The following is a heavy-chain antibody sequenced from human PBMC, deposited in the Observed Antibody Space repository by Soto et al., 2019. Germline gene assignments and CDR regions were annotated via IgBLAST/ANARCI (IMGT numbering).Heavy chain of an antibody. CDR3: TTDAGVSAYPLFWT. D-gene: IGHD3-3*01. J-gene: IGHJ5*02. CDR1: GFTFSDYY. Sequence: TSGFTFSDYYMSWIRQAPGKGLEWVSYISSSSSYTNYAAPVKGRFTISGDDSENTLYLQMNSLRTEDTAVYYCTTDAGVSAYPLFWTWGQGTLVTVSS. CDR2: ISSSSSYT. V-gene: IGHV3-11*05.